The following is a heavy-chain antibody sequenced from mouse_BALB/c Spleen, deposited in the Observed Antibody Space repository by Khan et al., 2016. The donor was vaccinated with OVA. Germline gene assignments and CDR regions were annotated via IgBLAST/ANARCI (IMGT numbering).Heavy chain of an antibody. CDR1: GFTLTNYG. Sequence: VELVESGPGLVTPSQSLSITCTISGFTLTNYGVHWVRQPPGKGLEWLVVIWSDRSTTNNSALKSRLTITKDNTKSHVFLKMTSIQTDDTAISSWASQAYYHDNVIDYWGQGTSVTVSS. J-gene: IGHJ4*01. CDR2: IWSDRST. D-gene: IGHD2-10*01. V-gene: IGHV2-6-1*01. CDR3: ASQAYYHDNVIDY.